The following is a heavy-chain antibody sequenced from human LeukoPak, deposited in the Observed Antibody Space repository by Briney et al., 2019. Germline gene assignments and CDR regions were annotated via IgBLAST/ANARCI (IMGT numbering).Heavy chain of an antibody. CDR3: ARAVGYNWFDP. V-gene: IGHV4-38-2*02. D-gene: IGHD2-15*01. Sequence: SETLSLTCTVSGYSISSGYYWGWIRQPPGKGLEWIGSIYHSGSTYYNPSLKSRVTISVDTSKTQFSLKLSSVTAADTAVYYCARAVGYNWFDPWGQGTLVTVSS. J-gene: IGHJ5*02. CDR2: IYHSGST. CDR1: GYSISSGYY.